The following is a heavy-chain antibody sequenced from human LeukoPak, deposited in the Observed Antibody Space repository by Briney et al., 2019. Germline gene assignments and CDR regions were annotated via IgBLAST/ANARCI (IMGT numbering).Heavy chain of an antibody. Sequence: GGSLRLSCAASGFTVSSNYMSWVGQAPGKGLEWVSVIYSGGSTYYADSVKGRFTISRDNSKNTLYLQMNSLRAEDTAVYYCARVASSGWYEIDYWGQGTLVTVSS. CDR1: GFTVSSNY. V-gene: IGHV3-53*01. D-gene: IGHD6-19*01. CDR2: IYSGGST. J-gene: IGHJ4*02. CDR3: ARVASSGWYEIDY.